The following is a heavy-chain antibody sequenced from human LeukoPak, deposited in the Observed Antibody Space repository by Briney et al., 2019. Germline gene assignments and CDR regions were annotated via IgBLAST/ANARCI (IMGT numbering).Heavy chain of an antibody. CDR1: GFTFDDYG. V-gene: IGHV3-20*04. J-gene: IGHJ3*02. D-gene: IGHD1-26*01. Sequence: PGGSLRLSCAASGFTFDDYGMSWVRQAPGKGLEWVSGINWNGGSTGYADSVKGRFTISRDNAKNSLYLQMNSLRAEDTALYYCARVGPPNRSGSYLDGAFDIWGQGTMVTVSS. CDR3: ARVGPPNRSGSYLDGAFDI. CDR2: INWNGGST.